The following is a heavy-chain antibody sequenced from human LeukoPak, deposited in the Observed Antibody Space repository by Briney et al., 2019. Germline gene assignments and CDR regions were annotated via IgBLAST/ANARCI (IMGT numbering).Heavy chain of an antibody. CDR1: GFTFSSYG. V-gene: IGHV3-33*01. J-gene: IGHJ5*02. CDR2: IWYDGSNK. Sequence: GGSLRLSCAASGFTFSSYGMPWVRQAPGKGLEWVAVIWYDGSNKYYADSTKGRFTISRDNSKNTLYLQMNRLRAEDTAVYYCARGPPRITMVRGVIYWFDPWGQGTLVTVSS. CDR3: ARGPPRITMVRGVIYWFDP. D-gene: IGHD3-10*01.